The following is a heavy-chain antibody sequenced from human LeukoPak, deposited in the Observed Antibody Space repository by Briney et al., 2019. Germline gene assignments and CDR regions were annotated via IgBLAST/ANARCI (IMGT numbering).Heavy chain of an antibody. J-gene: IGHJ4*02. D-gene: IGHD6-19*01. CDR2: IYYSGST. V-gene: IGHV4-59*12. CDR3: ARGGAVAGYYFDY. Sequence: SETLSLTCTVSGGSISNYYWSWIRQPPGKGLEWIGYIYYSGSTNYNPSLKSRVTISVDTSKNQFSLKLSSVTAADTAVYYCARGGAVAGYYFDYWGQGTLVTVSS. CDR1: GGSISNYY.